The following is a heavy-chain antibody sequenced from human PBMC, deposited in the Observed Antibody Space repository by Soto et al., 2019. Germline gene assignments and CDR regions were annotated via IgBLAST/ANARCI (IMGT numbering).Heavy chain of an antibody. CDR1: GDTFAFYS. D-gene: IGHD3-10*01. J-gene: IGHJ4*02. CDR3: AASYGSGYRAFDY. V-gene: IGHV1-69*02. CDR2: INRILSMS. Sequence: QVQLVQSGAEVKRPGSSVKVSCKASGDTFAFYSINWVRQAPGLGLGWMGRINRILSMSNYAQRFQGRVTMTADESTSTAYMVLNSLRSEDTAIYYCAASYGSGYRAFDYWGQGALVTVSS.